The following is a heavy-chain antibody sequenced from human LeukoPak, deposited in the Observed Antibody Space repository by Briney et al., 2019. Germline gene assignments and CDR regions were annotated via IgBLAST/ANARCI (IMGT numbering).Heavy chain of an antibody. CDR1: GFAFDDFA. V-gene: IGHV3-49*04. J-gene: IGHJ4*02. CDR2: IRRRAYGGAA. Sequence: GGSLRLSCTTSGFAFDDFAMSWVRQPAGKGLEWVGFIRRRAYGGAAGYAASVKGRFIISRDDSKGIAYLQMNSLKTEDTAVYYCSRNGLVDFDYWGQGSRVLVSP. CDR3: SRNGLVDFDY.